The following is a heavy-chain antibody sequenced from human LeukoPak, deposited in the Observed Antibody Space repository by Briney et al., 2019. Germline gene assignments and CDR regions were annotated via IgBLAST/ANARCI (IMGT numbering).Heavy chain of an antibody. J-gene: IGHJ4*02. D-gene: IGHD3-22*01. CDR2: IYPGDSDT. CDR1: GYSFTNYW. CDR3: ARSLVANYYHFNY. Sequence: GESLKISCKGSGYSFTNYWIGWVRQMPGKGLEWMGIIYPGDSDTRFSPSFQGQVTISADKSISTAYLQWSSLKASDTAMYYCARSLVANYYHFNYWGQGTLVTVSS. V-gene: IGHV5-51*01.